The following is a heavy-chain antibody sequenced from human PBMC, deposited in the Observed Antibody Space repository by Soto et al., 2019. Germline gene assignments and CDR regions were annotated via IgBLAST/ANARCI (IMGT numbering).Heavy chain of an antibody. J-gene: IGHJ6*03. CDR3: AKGPPRNNWNYYYYYMDV. CDR2: ISANGGAA. D-gene: IGHD1-20*01. CDR1: GFTFSSYA. V-gene: IGHV3-23*01. Sequence: LRLSCAASGFTFSSYAMSWVRQPPGKGLEWVSAISANGGAALYADSVKGRFTISRDNSKNTLYLQMNSLRADDTAVYYCAKGPPRNNWNYYYYYMDVWGKGTTVTVSS.